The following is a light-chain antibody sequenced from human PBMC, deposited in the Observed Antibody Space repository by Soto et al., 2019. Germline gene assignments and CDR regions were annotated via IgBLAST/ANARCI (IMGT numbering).Light chain of an antibody. V-gene: IGLV2-11*01. CDR1: SSDVGAYNW. CDR2: DVT. Sequence: QSALTQPRSVSGSPGQSVTISCAGTSSDVGAYNWVSWYQQHPDKVPKLIIYDVTRRPSRVPDRFSGSKSGNTASLTISGLQADDEADYYCCSYAGSYTLVFGGGTKVTVL. CDR3: CSYAGSYTLV. J-gene: IGLJ3*02.